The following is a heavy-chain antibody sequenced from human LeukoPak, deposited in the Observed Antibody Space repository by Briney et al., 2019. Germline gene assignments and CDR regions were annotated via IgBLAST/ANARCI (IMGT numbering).Heavy chain of an antibody. CDR3: ASDVKPFHGGWNYFDC. D-gene: IGHD6-19*01. CDR1: GFIFSDYS. CDR2: IGFSGGPI. Sequence: QPGASLRLSCAASGFIFSDYSMNWVRQAPGKRLEWISYIGFSGGPIYYADSVEGRFTISRDNAQSSVYLQMNSLRDEDTAVYFCASDVKPFHGGWNYFDCWGQGSLVTVSS. V-gene: IGHV3-48*02. J-gene: IGHJ4*02.